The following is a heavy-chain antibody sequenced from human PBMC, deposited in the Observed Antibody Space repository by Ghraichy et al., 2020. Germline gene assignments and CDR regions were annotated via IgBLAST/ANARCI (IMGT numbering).Heavy chain of an antibody. CDR3: ARRHRIAVAGTYDY. CDR1: GGSFSGYY. J-gene: IGHJ4*02. V-gene: IGHV4-34*01. Sequence: EPLSLTCAVYGGSFSGYYWSWIRQPPGKGLEWIGEINHSGSTNYNPSLKSRVTISVDTSKNQFSLKLSSVTAADTAVYYCARRHRIAVAGTYDYWGQGTLVTVSS. CDR2: INHSGST. D-gene: IGHD6-19*01.